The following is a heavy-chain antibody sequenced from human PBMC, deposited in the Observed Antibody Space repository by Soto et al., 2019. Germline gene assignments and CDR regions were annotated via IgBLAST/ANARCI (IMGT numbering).Heavy chain of an antibody. J-gene: IGHJ3*02. D-gene: IGHD6-19*01. CDR1: GGSISSGGYS. CDR3: ARGGSGWADDAFDI. Sequence: QLQLQESGSGLVKPSQTLSLTCAVSGGSISSGGYSWSWIRQPPGKGLEWIGYIYHSGSTYYNPSLKSRVTISVERSKNQFSLKLSSVTAADTAVYYCARGGSGWADDAFDIWGQGTMVTVSS. V-gene: IGHV4-30-2*01. CDR2: IYHSGST.